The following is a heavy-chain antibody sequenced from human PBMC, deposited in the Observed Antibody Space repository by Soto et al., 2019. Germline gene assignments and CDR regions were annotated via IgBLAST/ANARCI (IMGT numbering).Heavy chain of an antibody. V-gene: IGHV4-59*08. Sequence: PSETLSLTCTVSGGYISSYYWSWIRQPPGKGLEWIGYIYYSGSTNYNPSLKSRVTISVDTSKNQFSLKLSSVTAADTAVYYCARHVGTTVTFDYWGQGTLVTVSS. J-gene: IGHJ4*02. CDR2: IYYSGST. D-gene: IGHD4-17*01. CDR1: GGYISSYY. CDR3: ARHVGTTVTFDY.